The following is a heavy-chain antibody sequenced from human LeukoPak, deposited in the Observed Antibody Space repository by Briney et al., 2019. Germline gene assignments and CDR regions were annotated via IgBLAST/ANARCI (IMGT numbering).Heavy chain of an antibody. CDR2: INPNSGGT. J-gene: IGHJ5*02. CDR1: GYTFTGYY. CDR3: ARGIVVVVAATPVCWFDP. Sequence: VASVKVSCKASGYTFTGYYMHWVRQAPGQGLEWMGWINPNSGGTNYAQKFQGRATMTRDTSISTAYMELSRLRSDDTAVYYCARGIVVVVAATPVCWFDPWGQGTLVTVSS. V-gene: IGHV1-2*02. D-gene: IGHD2-15*01.